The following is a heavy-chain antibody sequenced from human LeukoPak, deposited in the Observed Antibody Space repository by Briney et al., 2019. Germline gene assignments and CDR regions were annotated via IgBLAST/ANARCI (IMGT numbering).Heavy chain of an antibody. CDR3: ARRRYWGYMDV. V-gene: IGHV4-34*01. Sequence: PGGSLRLSCAASGFTFNNYAMSWVRQAPGKGLEWIGEINHSGSTNYNPSLKSRVTISVDTSKNQFSLKLSSVTAADTAVYYCARRRYWGYMDVWGKGTTVTISS. D-gene: IGHD2-21*01. J-gene: IGHJ6*03. CDR2: INHSGST. CDR1: GFTFNNYA.